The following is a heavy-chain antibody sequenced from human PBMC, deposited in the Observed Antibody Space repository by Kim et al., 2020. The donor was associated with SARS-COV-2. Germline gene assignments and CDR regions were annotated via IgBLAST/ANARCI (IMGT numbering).Heavy chain of an antibody. Sequence: GGSLRLSCAASGFTFSKYAMTWVRQAPGKGLEWVSIIYTDGSGTFYADSVRGRFVISRDNSKDTLYLQMHDLRVEDTAVYYCAKNTVITPADSWGQGTLVTVSS. CDR2: IYTDGSGT. V-gene: IGHV3-23*03. J-gene: IGHJ4*02. D-gene: IGHD4-17*01. CDR3: AKNTVITPADS. CDR1: GFTFSKYA.